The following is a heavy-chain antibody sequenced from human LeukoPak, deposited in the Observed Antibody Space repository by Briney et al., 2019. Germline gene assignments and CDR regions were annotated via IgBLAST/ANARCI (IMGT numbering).Heavy chain of an antibody. Sequence: PGGSLRLSCAASGFIFSAYGMNWVRQAPGRGREWVSSISRSGNDIYYADSVKGRFTISRDDAKNSLYLQMNSLRAEDTAVYYCARPGIVGGTTVLSDFWGQGTLVTVSS. CDR1: GFIFSAYG. J-gene: IGHJ4*02. CDR2: ISRSGNDI. V-gene: IGHV3-21*01. D-gene: IGHD1-26*01. CDR3: ARPGIVGGTTVLSDF.